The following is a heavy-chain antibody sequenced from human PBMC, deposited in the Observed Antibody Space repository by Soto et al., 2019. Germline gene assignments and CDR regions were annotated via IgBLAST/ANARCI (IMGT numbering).Heavy chain of an antibody. D-gene: IGHD3-16*01. CDR1: GGSISSGGYY. Sequence: QVQLQESGPGLVKPSQTLSLTCTVSGGSISSGGYYWSWLRQHPGKGLEWIGYIYYSGSTYYNPSLKSRVTRSVDTSKNQFSLKLSSVTAADTAVYYCARLSNPWGNSVMDYWGQGTLVTVSS. CDR2: IYYSGST. CDR3: ARLSNPWGNSVMDY. J-gene: IGHJ4*02. V-gene: IGHV4-31*03.